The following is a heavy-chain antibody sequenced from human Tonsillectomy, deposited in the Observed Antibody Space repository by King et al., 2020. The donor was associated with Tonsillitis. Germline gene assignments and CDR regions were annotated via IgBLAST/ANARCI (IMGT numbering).Heavy chain of an antibody. Sequence: VQLQESGPGLVKPSETLSLTCTVSGGSISSNYWTWIRQPPGKRLEWIGYISDSGTTNYNPSIESRVTISVDTSKNQFSLKLSYVSAADTAVYYCARDKGDYDSSCYAWGQGTLVTVSS. CDR2: ISDSGTT. D-gene: IGHD3-22*01. V-gene: IGHV4-59*01. J-gene: IGHJ5*02. CDR1: GGSISSNY. CDR3: ARDKGDYDSSCYA.